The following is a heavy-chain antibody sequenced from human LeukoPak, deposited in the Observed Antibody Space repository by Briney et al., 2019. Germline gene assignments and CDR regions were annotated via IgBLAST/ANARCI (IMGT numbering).Heavy chain of an antibody. V-gene: IGHV3-23*01. J-gene: IGHJ4*02. CDR3: ANSHYYDSSGYYQGLGY. D-gene: IGHD3-22*01. Sequence: PGGSLRLSCAASGLTFSSYAMSWVRQAPGKGLEWVSGISGSGGSTYYADSVKGRFTISRDNSKNTLYLQMNSLRAEDTAVYYCANSHYYDSSGYYQGLGYWGQGTLVTVSS. CDR2: ISGSGGST. CDR1: GLTFSSYA.